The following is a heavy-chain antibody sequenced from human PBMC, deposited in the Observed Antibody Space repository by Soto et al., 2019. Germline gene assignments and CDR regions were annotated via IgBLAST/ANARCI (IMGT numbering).Heavy chain of an antibody. Sequence: QAHLVQSGPEVKKPGASVKVSCKGSGYIFTSYGIAWVRQAPGQGLEWMGWISAHNGNREYAQKFQGRVTVTRDTSTSTAYLELRSLRSDDTALYYCARGSYGDYWGQGALVTVSS. CDR1: GYIFTSYG. CDR3: ARGSYGDY. CDR2: ISAHNGNR. D-gene: IGHD1-26*01. V-gene: IGHV1-18*01. J-gene: IGHJ4*02.